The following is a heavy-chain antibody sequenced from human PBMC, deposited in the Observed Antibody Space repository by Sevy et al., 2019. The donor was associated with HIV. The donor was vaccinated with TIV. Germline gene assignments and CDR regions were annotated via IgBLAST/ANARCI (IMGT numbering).Heavy chain of an antibody. CDR1: GFTVTSNY. CDR3: AREAGSSSFDY. Sequence: GSLRLSCAATGFTVTSNYMSWVRQGPGKGLEWVSGFYNGDSTQYADSVKGRFTISRDKSNNTLYLQMDSLRAEDTAVYYCAREAGSSSFDYWGQRTLVTVSS. J-gene: IGHJ4*02. V-gene: IGHV3-53*01. CDR2: FYNGDST. D-gene: IGHD6-13*01.